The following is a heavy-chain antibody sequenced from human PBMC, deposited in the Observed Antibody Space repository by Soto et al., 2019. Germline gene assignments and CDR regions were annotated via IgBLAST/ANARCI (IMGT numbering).Heavy chain of an antibody. CDR2: ISSSSSYI. J-gene: IGHJ6*02. CDR1: GFTFSSYS. V-gene: IGHV3-21*01. CDR3: ARTLDNDFWSGYAYYYGMDV. D-gene: IGHD3-3*01. Sequence: GGSLRLSCAASGFTFSSYSMNWVRQAPGKGLEWVSSISSSSSYIYYADSVKGRFTISRDNAKNSLYLQMNSLRAEDTAVYYCARTLDNDFWSGYAYYYGMDVWGQGTTVTVSS.